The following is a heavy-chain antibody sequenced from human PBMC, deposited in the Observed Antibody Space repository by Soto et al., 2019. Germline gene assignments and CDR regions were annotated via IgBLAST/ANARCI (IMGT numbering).Heavy chain of an antibody. J-gene: IGHJ4*02. CDR2: MNPNSGNT. CDR3: ARAHYYDSSGYYPNFDY. Sequence: QVQLVQSGAEVKKPGASVKVSCKASGYTFTSYDINWVRQATGQGLEWMGWMNPNSGNTGYAQKFQGRVTVTRNTSISTAYMELSSLRSEDTAVYYCARAHYYDSSGYYPNFDYWGQGTLVTVSS. V-gene: IGHV1-8*01. D-gene: IGHD3-22*01. CDR1: GYTFTSYD.